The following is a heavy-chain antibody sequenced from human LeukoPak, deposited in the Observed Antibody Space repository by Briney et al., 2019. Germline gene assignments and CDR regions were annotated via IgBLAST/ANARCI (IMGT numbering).Heavy chain of an antibody. Sequence: PGGSLRLSRAASGFTFSSYWMHWVRQAPGKGLVWVSRINSDGSSTSYADSVKGRFTISRDNAKDTLYLQMNRLRAEDTAVYYCGRDSIVGATPFDYWGQGTLVTVSS. V-gene: IGHV3-74*01. D-gene: IGHD1-26*01. J-gene: IGHJ4*02. CDR3: GRDSIVGATPFDY. CDR1: GFTFSSYW. CDR2: INSDGSST.